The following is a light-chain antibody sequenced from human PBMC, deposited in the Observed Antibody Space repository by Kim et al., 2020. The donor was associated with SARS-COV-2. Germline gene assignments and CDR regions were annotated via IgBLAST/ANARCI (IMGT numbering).Light chain of an antibody. Sequence: ELTQPPSASGTPGQRVTIPCAGSSSNIGSNYVYWYQQLPGTAPKLLIYRNSQRPSGVPDRFSGSKSGTSASLAISGLRSEDETDYYCAAWDDSLGGWVFGGGTQLTVL. CDR3: AAWDDSLGGWV. CDR2: RNS. J-gene: IGLJ3*02. CDR1: SSNIGSNY. V-gene: IGLV1-47*01.